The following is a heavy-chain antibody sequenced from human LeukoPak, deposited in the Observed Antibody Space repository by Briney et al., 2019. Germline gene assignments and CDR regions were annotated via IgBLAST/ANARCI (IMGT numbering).Heavy chain of an antibody. CDR3: ARVKGITIFGVVIMGWFDP. CDR2: IYYSGST. Sequence: SETLSLTCAVYGGSFSGYYWGWIRQPPGKGLEWIGSIYYSGSTYYNPSLKSRVTISVDTSKNQFSLKLSSVTAADPAVYYCARVKGITIFGVVIMGWFDPWGQGTLVTVSS. CDR1: GGSFSGYY. V-gene: IGHV4-34*01. J-gene: IGHJ5*02. D-gene: IGHD3-3*01.